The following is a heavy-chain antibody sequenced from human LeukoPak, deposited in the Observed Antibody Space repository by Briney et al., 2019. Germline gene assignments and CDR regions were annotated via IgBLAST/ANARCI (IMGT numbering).Heavy chain of an antibody. CDR3: ARLTVEDDWFYYYYGMDV. V-gene: IGHV3-48*04. CDR2: ISTSSSTI. J-gene: IGHJ6*02. D-gene: IGHD3-9*01. Sequence: GGSLRLSCAASGFTFSIYSMNWVRQAPGKGLEWVSYISTSSSTIYYADSVKGRFTISRDNAKNSLYLQMNSLRAEDTAVYYCARLTVEDDWFYYYYGMDVWGQGTTVTVSS. CDR1: GFTFSIYS.